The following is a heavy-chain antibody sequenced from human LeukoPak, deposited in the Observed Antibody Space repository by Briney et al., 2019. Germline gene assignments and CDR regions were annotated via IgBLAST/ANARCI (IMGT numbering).Heavy chain of an antibody. CDR2: IYYSGST. J-gene: IGHJ1*01. CDR1: GGSISSYY. V-gene: IGHV4-59*01. Sequence: SETLSLTCTVAGGSISSYYWGWIRQPPGKGLEWIGYIYYSGSTNYNPSPKSRVTISVDTSKNQFSLKLSSVTAADTAVYYCARTAYCGGDCYEYFQHWGQGTLVTVSS. D-gene: IGHD2-21*02. CDR3: ARTAYCGGDCYEYFQH.